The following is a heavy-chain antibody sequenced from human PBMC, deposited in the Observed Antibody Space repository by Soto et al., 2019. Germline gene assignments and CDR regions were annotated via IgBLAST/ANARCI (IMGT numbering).Heavy chain of an antibody. CDR1: GGSLSGYY. J-gene: IGHJ4*02. CDR2: INHSGST. D-gene: IGHD4-17*01. V-gene: IGHV4-34*01. CDR3: AREKDDYGDYFDY. Sequence: PSETLSLTCAVYGGSLSGYYWSWIRQPPGKGLEWIGEINHSGSTNYNPSLKSRVTISVDTSKNQFSLKLSSVTAADTAVYYCAREKDDYGDYFDYWGQGTLVTVSS.